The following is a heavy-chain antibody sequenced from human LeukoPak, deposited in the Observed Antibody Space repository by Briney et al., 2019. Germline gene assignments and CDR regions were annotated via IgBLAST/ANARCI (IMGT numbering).Heavy chain of an antibody. V-gene: IGHV1-2*02. CDR2: INPNSGGT. D-gene: IGHD3-16*02. J-gene: IGHJ4*02. CDR1: GYTFTGYY. Sequence: ASVKVSCKASGYTFTGYYIHWVRQAPGQGLEWMAWINPNSGGTNYAQKFQGRVTMTRDTSISTAYMELSRLRSDDTAVYYCARGIHMITFGGVIALDYWGQGTLVTVSS. CDR3: ARGIHMITFGGVIALDY.